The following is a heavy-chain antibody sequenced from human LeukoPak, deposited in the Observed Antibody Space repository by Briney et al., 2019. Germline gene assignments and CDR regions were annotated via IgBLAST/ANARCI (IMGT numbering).Heavy chain of an antibody. Sequence: GESLKISCKGSGYSFTSYWIGWVRQMPGKGLEWMGIIYPGDSDTRYSPSFQGQVTISADKSISTAYLQWSSLKASDTAMYYCARRKGHGCRGLYFDYWGQGTLVTVSS. CDR3: ARRKGHGCRGLYFDY. CDR2: IYPGDSDT. D-gene: IGHD6-19*01. CDR1: GYSFTSYW. V-gene: IGHV5-51*01. J-gene: IGHJ4*02.